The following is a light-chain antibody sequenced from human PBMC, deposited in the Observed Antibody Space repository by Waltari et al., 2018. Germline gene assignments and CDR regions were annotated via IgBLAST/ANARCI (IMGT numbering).Light chain of an antibody. CDR1: WSNIGAGFA. Sequence: QSVLTQPPSVSGAPGQRVTIPCTGSWSNIGAGFALHWYQQLPGKAPTLLVYGVNTRPPGVPDRFFGSKSGTSASLAIPGLQPEDEADYYCQSYDTSLGVVFGGGTKLTVL. J-gene: IGLJ2*01. CDR2: GVN. V-gene: IGLV1-40*01. CDR3: QSYDTSLGVV.